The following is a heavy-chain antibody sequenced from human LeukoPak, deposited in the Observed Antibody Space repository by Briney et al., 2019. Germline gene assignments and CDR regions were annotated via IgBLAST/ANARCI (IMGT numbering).Heavy chain of an antibody. Sequence: SETLSLTCAVYGGSFSGYYWSWIRQPPGKGLEWIGEINHSGSTNYNPSLKSRVTISVDTSKNQFSLKLSSVTAADTAVYYCARGDFWSGDDYWGQGTLVTVSS. V-gene: IGHV4-34*01. CDR3: ARGDFWSGDDY. CDR2: INHSGST. D-gene: IGHD3-3*01. CDR1: GGSFSGYY. J-gene: IGHJ4*02.